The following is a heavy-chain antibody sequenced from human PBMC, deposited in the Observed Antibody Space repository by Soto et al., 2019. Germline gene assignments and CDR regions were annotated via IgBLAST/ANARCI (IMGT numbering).Heavy chain of an antibody. CDR3: ASYHFLDLWTGSRHYMDV. J-gene: IGHJ6*03. Sequence: QVHLEQWGAGLLNPSETLSLTCAVYGGSLSGYCWSWVRQSPGKGLEWIGEINHSGTANYNPSLKTRVTISADASKHQFSLRLTSVTAADSAIYYCASYHFLDLWTGSRHYMDVWSRGTPVTVSS. V-gene: IGHV4-34*02. D-gene: IGHD3-9*01. CDR1: GGSLSGYC. CDR2: INHSGTA.